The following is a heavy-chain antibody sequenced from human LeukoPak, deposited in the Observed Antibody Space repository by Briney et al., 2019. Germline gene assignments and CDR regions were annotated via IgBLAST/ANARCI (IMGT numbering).Heavy chain of an antibody. V-gene: IGHV4-4*09. CDR2: IYTSGST. CDR3: ARQICSYGPRNWFDP. Sequence: SETLSLTCTVSGGSISSYYWSWIRQPPGKGLEWIGYIYTSGSTNYNPSLKSRVTISVDTSKNQFSLKLSSVTAADTAVYYCARQICSYGPRNWFDPWGQGTLVTVSS. J-gene: IGHJ5*02. CDR1: GGSISSYY. D-gene: IGHD5-18*01.